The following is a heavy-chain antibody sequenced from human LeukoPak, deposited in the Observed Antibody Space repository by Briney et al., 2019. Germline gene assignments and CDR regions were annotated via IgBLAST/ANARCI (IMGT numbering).Heavy chain of an antibody. CDR1: GGSISSGSYY. CDR3: ARAIAAAGPAD. V-gene: IGHV4-61*02. CDR2: IYTSGST. Sequence: RPSETLSLTCTVSGGSISSGSYYWSWIRQPAGKGLEWIGRIYTSGSTNYNPSLKCRVTISVDTSKNQFSLKLSSVTAADTAVYYCARAIAAAGPADWGQGTMVTVSS. D-gene: IGHD6-13*01. J-gene: IGHJ3*01.